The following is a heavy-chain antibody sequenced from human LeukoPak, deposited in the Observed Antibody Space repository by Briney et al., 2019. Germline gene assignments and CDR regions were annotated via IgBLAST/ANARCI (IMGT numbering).Heavy chain of an antibody. Sequence: GGSLRLSCAASGFTFSSYSMNWVRQAPGKGLEWVSSISSSSSYIYYADSVKGRFTISRDNAKNSLYLQMNSLRVEDTAVYYCARDPQDAFDIWGQGTMVTVSS. J-gene: IGHJ3*02. V-gene: IGHV3-21*01. CDR3: ARDPQDAFDI. CDR2: ISSSSSYI. CDR1: GFTFSSYS.